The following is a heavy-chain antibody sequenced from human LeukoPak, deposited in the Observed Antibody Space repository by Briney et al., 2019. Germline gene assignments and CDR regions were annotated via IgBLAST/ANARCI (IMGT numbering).Heavy chain of an antibody. V-gene: IGHV4-39*01. Sequence: PSETLSLTCTVSGGSISSSSYYWGWIRQPPGKGLEWIGSIYYSGSTYYNPSLKSRVTISVDTSKNQFSLKLSSVTAADTAVYYCARHSLYGSGSTRYYFDYWGQGTLVTVSS. D-gene: IGHD3-10*01. J-gene: IGHJ4*02. CDR3: ARHSLYGSGSTRYYFDY. CDR1: GGSISSSSYY. CDR2: IYYSGST.